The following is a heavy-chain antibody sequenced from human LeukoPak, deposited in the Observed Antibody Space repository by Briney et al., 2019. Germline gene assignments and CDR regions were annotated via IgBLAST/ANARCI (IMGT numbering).Heavy chain of an antibody. J-gene: IGHJ6*03. CDR3: ARVPTTSYYYYMDV. CDR1: GFTFDDYG. V-gene: IGHV3-20*04. CDR2: INWNGGST. Sequence: GGSLRLSCAASGFTFDDYGMSWVRQAPGEGLEWVSGINWNGGSTGYADSVKGRFTISRDNAKNSLYLQMNSLRAEDTALYYCARVPTTSYYYYMDVWGQRDHGHRLL. D-gene: IGHD4-17*01.